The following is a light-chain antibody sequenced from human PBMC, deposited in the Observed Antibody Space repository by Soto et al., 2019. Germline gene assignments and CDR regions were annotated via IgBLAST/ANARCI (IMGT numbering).Light chain of an antibody. V-gene: IGLV2-23*02. Sequence: QSALTQPASVSGSPGQSITVSCTGTSTDVGTYNLVSWYQQHPGKAPKLIIYEVIKRPSGVSNRFSGSKSGNTASLTISGLQAEYEADYYCCSYAGSRTFIFGGGTKLTVL. CDR3: CSYAGSRTFI. CDR1: STDVGTYNL. J-gene: IGLJ2*01. CDR2: EVI.